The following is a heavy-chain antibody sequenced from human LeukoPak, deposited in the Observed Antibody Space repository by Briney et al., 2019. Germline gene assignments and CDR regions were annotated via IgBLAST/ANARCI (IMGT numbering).Heavy chain of an antibody. CDR3: ARVARGYDFWSGYYTGAYWYFDL. V-gene: IGHV4-59*11. CDR1: GGSISSHY. J-gene: IGHJ2*01. Sequence: SETLSLTCTVSGGSISSHYWSWIRQPPGKGLEWIGYIYYSGSTNYNPSLKSRVTISVDTSKNQSSLKLSSVTAADTAVYYCARVARGYDFWSGYYTGAYWYFDLWGRGTLVTVSS. CDR2: IYYSGST. D-gene: IGHD3-3*01.